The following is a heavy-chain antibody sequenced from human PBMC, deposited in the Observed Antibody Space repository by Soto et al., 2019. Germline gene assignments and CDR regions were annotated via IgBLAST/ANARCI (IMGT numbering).Heavy chain of an antibody. CDR3: ARDPCITRCQDY. CDR2: IIPILGIA. D-gene: IGHD2-2*01. Sequence: SVKVSCKASGGTFSSYTISWVRQAPGQGLEWMGRIIPILGIANYAQKFQGRVTITADKSTSTAYMELSSLRSEDTAVYYCARDPCITRCQDYWGQGTLVTVSS. CDR1: GGTFSSYT. V-gene: IGHV1-69*04. J-gene: IGHJ4*02.